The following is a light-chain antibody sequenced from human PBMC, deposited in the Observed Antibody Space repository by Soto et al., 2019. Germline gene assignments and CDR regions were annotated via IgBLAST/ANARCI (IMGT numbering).Light chain of an antibody. CDR1: QSISRY. V-gene: IGKV1-39*01. CDR3: QQSYSFWT. CDR2: AAS. Sequence: IQMTQSPSSLSASVGDRVTITCRASQSISRYLNWYQHKPGKAPNLLIYAASSLQSGVPSRFSGSGSGTDFTLTISGLQPDDFATYYCQQSYSFWTFGQGTKVDIK. J-gene: IGKJ1*01.